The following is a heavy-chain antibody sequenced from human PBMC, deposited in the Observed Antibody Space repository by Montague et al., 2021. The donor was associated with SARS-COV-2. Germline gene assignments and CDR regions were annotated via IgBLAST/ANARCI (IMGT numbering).Heavy chain of an antibody. Sequence: SLRLPCVASGFTFDDYGMSWVRQAPGKGLEWVSGIKRKGDSTGYEDSVKGRFTISRDNAKNSLYLQMNSLRAEDTALYYCVRGAAAGPFDFWGQGTLVTVSS. CDR2: IKRKGDST. CDR3: VRGAAAGPFDF. D-gene: IGHD6-13*01. V-gene: IGHV3-20*04. J-gene: IGHJ4*02. CDR1: GFTFDDYG.